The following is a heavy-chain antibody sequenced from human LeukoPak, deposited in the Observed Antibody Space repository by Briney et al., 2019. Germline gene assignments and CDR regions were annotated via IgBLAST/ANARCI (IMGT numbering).Heavy chain of an antibody. CDR1: GFTSSTHV. J-gene: IGHJ4*02. Sequence: GGSLRLSCAASGFTSSTHVMSWVRQAPGKWLEWVSAISGSGGSTYYADSVKGRFTISRDNSKNTLYLQMNSLGAADTAVYYCAKGNWRYFDYWGQGTLVTVSS. V-gene: IGHV3-23*01. CDR3: AKGNWRYFDY. D-gene: IGHD1-1*01. CDR2: ISGSGGST.